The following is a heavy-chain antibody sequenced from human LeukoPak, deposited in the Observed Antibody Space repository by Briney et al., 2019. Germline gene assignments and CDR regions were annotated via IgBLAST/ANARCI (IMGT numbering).Heavy chain of an antibody. CDR3: AREFRELLGGHGFDP. D-gene: IGHD1-26*01. CDR1: GGSISSSSYY. CDR2: IYYSGST. Sequence: SETLSLTCTVSGGSISSSSYYWGWIRQPPGKGLEWIGSIYYSGSTYYNPSRKSRVTISVDTSKNQFSLKLSSVTAADTAVYYCAREFRELLGGHGFDPWGQGTLVTVSS. V-gene: IGHV4-39*07. J-gene: IGHJ5*02.